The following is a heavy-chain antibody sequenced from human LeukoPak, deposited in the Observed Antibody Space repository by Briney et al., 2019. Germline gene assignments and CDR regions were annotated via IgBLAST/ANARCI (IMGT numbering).Heavy chain of an antibody. V-gene: IGHV4-39*07. CDR2: INHSGST. Sequence: SETLSLTCTVSGGSISSSSYYWGWIRQPPGKGLEWIGEINHSGSTNYNPSLKSRVTISVDTSKNQFSLKLSSVTAADTAVYYCARGKGDYDFWSGLFGPTYFDYWGQGTLVTVSS. CDR1: GGSISSSSYY. J-gene: IGHJ4*02. CDR3: ARGKGDYDFWSGLFGPTYFDY. D-gene: IGHD3-3*01.